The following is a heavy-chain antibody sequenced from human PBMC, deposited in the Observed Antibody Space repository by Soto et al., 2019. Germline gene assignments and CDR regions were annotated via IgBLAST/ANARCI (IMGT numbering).Heavy chain of an antibody. D-gene: IGHD3-10*01. CDR3: ARELVLDYYGSGTFDP. CDR2: IYYSGST. Sequence: PSETLSLTCTVSGGSISSYYWSWIRQPPGKGLEWIGYIYYSGSTNYNPSLKSRVTISVDTSKNQFSLKLSSVTAADTAVYYCARELVLDYYGSGTFDPWGQGTLVTVYS. J-gene: IGHJ5*02. CDR1: GGSISSYY. V-gene: IGHV4-59*01.